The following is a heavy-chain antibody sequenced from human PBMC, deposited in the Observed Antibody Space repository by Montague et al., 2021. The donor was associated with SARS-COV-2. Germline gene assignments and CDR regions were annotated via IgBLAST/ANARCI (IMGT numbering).Heavy chain of an antibody. CDR1: GGSISGSSYY. CDR2: IYYSGST. Sequence: SETLSLTCTVSGGSISGSSYYWGWIRQPPGKGLEWIGSIYYSGSTYYNPSLKSRVTISVDTSKNQFSLKLSSVTAADTAVYYCARHPRGYYDYVWGSPSYYFDYWGQGTLVTVFS. CDR3: ARHPRGYYDYVWGSPSYYFDY. V-gene: IGHV4-39*01. J-gene: IGHJ4*02. D-gene: IGHD3-16*01.